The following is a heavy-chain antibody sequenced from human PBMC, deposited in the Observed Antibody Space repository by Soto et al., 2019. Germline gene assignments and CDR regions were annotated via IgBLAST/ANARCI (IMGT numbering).Heavy chain of an antibody. Sequence: GGSLRLSCAASGFTFSSYAMHWVRQAPGKGLEWVAVISYDGSNKYYADSVKGRFTISRDNSKNTLYLQMNSLRAEDTAVYYCAREQWLVSFDYWGQGTLVTVSS. CDR1: GFTFSSYA. J-gene: IGHJ4*02. D-gene: IGHD6-19*01. V-gene: IGHV3-30-3*01. CDR2: ISYDGSNK. CDR3: AREQWLVSFDY.